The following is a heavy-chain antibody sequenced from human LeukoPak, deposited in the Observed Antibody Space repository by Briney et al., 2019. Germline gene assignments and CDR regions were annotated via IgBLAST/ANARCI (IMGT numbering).Heavy chain of an antibody. D-gene: IGHD7-27*01. CDR2: IYYSGST. Sequence: PSETLSLTCTVSGGSISSGGYYWRWIRQRPGKGLEWIGDIYYSGSTYYNPSLKSRVTISVDTSKNQFSLKLSSVTAADTAVYYCARDRGEHFDYWGQGTLVTVSS. CDR1: GGSISSGGYY. CDR3: ARDRGEHFDY. J-gene: IGHJ4*02. V-gene: IGHV4-31*03.